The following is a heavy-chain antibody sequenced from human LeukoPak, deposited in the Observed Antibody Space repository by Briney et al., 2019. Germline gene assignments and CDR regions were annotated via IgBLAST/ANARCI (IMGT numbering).Heavy chain of an antibody. D-gene: IGHD4-17*01. V-gene: IGHV4-34*01. CDR3: AREGVGVTTVTIMYYFDY. J-gene: IGHJ4*02. CDR2: INHSGST. CDR1: GGSFSGYY. Sequence: SETLSLTCAVYGGSFSGYYWSWIRQPPGKGLEWIGEINHSGSTNYNPSLKSRVTISVDTSKNQFSLKPSSVTAADTAVYYCAREGVGVTTVTIMYYFDYWGQGTLVTVSS.